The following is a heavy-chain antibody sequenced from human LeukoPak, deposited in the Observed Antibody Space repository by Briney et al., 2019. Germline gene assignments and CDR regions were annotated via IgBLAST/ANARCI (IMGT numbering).Heavy chain of an antibody. CDR1: GYTFTSFG. CDR3: ARVSMVRGVIRKNDY. CDR2: ISAYNGNT. Sequence: ASVKVSCKASGYTFTSFGISWVRQAPGQGLEWMGWISAYNGNTNYAQKLQGRVTMTTDTSTSTAYMELRSLRSDDTAVYYCARVSMVRGVIRKNDYWGQGTLVTVSS. V-gene: IGHV1-18*01. J-gene: IGHJ4*02. D-gene: IGHD3-10*01.